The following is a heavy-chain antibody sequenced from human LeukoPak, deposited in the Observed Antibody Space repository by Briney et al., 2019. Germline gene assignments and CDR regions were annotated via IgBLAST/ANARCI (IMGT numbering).Heavy chain of an antibody. J-gene: IGHJ4*02. V-gene: IGHV4-4*07. Sequence: PSETLSLTCTVSGVSISSYYWSWLRQPAGKGLEWIGRIYTSGSTNYNPSLKSRVTMSVDTSKNQFSLELSSVTAADTAVYYCARDVGTAPVGDILDYWGQGTLVTVAS. CDR3: ARDVGTAPVGDILDY. D-gene: IGHD3-9*01. CDR2: IYTSGST. CDR1: GVSISSYY.